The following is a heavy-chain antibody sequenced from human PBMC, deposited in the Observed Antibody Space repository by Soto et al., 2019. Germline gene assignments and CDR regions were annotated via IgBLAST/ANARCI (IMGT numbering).Heavy chain of an antibody. Sequence: XESLNISCKGSGYSVTSYWIGWVRQMPGKGLEWMGIIYPGDSDTRYSPSFQGQVTISADKSISTAYLQWSSLKASDTAMYYCARHNRIAVAGTDAFDIWGQGTMVTVSS. V-gene: IGHV5-51*01. CDR2: IYPGDSDT. CDR1: GYSVTSYW. J-gene: IGHJ3*02. D-gene: IGHD6-19*01. CDR3: ARHNRIAVAGTDAFDI.